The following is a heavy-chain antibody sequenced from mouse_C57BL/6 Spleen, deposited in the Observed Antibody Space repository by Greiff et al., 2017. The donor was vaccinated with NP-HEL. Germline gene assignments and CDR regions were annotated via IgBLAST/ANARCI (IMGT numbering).Heavy chain of an antibody. D-gene: IGHD2-2*01. V-gene: IGHV1-22*01. CDR1: GYTFTDYN. CDR3: ARSSGYPAWFAY. J-gene: IGHJ3*01. Sequence: VQLQQSGPELVKPGASVKMSCKASGYTFTDYNMHWVKQSHGKSLEWIGYINPNNGGTSYNQKFKGKATLTVNKSSSTAYMELRSLTSEDSAVYYCARSSGYPAWFAYWGQGTLVTVSA. CDR2: INPNNGGT.